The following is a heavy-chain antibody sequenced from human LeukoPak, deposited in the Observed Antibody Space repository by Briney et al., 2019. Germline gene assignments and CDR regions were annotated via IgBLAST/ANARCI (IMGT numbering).Heavy chain of an antibody. V-gene: IGHV1-18*04. CDR2: ISAYNGNT. Sequence: GASVKVSCKASGYTFSGYYMHWVRQAPGQGLEWMGWISAYNGNTNYAQKFQGRVTITAHKSTSTAYMELSSLRSEETAVYYCARGGTYYGSGSYIYYYMDVWGKGTTVTVSS. J-gene: IGHJ6*03. CDR1: GYTFSGYY. CDR3: ARGGTYYGSGSYIYYYMDV. D-gene: IGHD3-10*01.